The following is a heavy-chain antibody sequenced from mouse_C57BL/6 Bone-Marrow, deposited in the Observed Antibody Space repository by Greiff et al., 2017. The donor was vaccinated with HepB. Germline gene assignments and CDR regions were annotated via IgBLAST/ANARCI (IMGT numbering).Heavy chain of an antibody. Sequence: VKLMESGSGLVAPSQSLSITCTVSGFSLTSYGVHWVRQPPGKGLEWLVVIWSDGSTTYNSALKSRLSISKDNSKSQVFLKMNSLQTDDTAMYYCARQGDGSSYGFAYWGQGTLVTVSA. D-gene: IGHD1-1*01. CDR2: IWSDGST. J-gene: IGHJ3*01. CDR1: GFSLTSYG. CDR3: ARQGDGSSYGFAY. V-gene: IGHV2-6-1*01.